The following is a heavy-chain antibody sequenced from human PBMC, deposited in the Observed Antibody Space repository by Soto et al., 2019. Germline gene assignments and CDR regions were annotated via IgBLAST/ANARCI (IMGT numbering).Heavy chain of an antibody. CDR2: IYYSGST. CDR3: ARLPRGSYFDY. V-gene: IGHV4-61*01. CDR1: GGSVSSGSCY. J-gene: IGHJ4*02. D-gene: IGHD1-26*01. Sequence: SETLSLTCTVAGGSVSSGSCYWSWIRQPPGKGLEWVGYIYYSGSTYYNPSLKSRVTISVDTSKNQFSLKLSSVTAADTAVCYCARLPRGSYFDYWGQGTLVTVSS.